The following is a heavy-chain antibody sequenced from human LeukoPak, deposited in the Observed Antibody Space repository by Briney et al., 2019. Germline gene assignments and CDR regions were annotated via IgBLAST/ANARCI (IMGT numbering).Heavy chain of an antibody. Sequence: SETLSLTCTVSGGSISSSSYYWGWIRQPPGKGLEWIGSIYYSGSTYYNPSLKSRVTISVDTSKNQFSLKLSSVTAADTAVYYCARIPYCGGDCSVIYYYYYMDVWGKGTTVTVPS. CDR2: IYYSGST. CDR3: ARIPYCGGDCSVIYYYYYMDV. V-gene: IGHV4-39*01. J-gene: IGHJ6*03. CDR1: GGSISSSSYY. D-gene: IGHD2-21*02.